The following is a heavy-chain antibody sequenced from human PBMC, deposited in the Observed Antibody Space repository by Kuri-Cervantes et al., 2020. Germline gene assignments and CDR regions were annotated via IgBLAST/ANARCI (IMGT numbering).Heavy chain of an antibody. J-gene: IGHJ6*03. Sequence: LSLTCAASGFTFSSYWMSWVRQAPGKGLEWVANIKQDGSEKYYVDSVKGRFTISRDNAKNSLYLQMNSLRAEDTAVYYCARDGTTRFGVVPYYYYYMDVWGKGTTVTVSS. CDR1: GFTFSSYW. CDR2: IKQDGSEK. V-gene: IGHV3-7*05. CDR3: ARDGTTRFGVVPYYYYYMDV. D-gene: IGHD3-3*01.